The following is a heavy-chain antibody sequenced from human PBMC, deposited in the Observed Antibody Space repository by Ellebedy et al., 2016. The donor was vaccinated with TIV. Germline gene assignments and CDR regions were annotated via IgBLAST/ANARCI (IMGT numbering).Heavy chain of an antibody. Sequence: ASVKVSXXASGYTFTSYDINWVRQATGQGLEWMGWMNPNSGNTGYAQKFQGRVTMTRNTSISTAYMELSSLRSEDTAVYYCARGQRTRWFGELSSLIDYWGQGTLVTVSS. CDR2: MNPNSGNT. CDR1: GYTFTSYD. D-gene: IGHD3-10*01. J-gene: IGHJ4*02. V-gene: IGHV1-8*01. CDR3: ARGQRTRWFGELSSLIDY.